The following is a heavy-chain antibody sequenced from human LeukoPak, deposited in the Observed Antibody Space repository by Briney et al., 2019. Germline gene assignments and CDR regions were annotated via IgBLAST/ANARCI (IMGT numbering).Heavy chain of an antibody. CDR2: INTNTGNP. CDR3: AVGSSSPDAFDI. CDR1: GGTFSSYA. D-gene: IGHD6-13*01. V-gene: IGHV7-4-1*02. Sequence: ASVKLSCKASGGTFSSYAISWVRQAPGQGLEWMGWINTNTGNPTYAQGFTGRFVFSLDTSVSTAYLQISSLKAEDTAVYYCAVGSSSPDAFDIWGQGTMVTVSS. J-gene: IGHJ3*02.